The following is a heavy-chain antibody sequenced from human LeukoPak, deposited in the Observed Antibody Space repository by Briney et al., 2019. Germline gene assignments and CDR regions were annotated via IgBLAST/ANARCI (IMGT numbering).Heavy chain of an antibody. CDR1: GFTFSSYS. CDR3: TRDPRLCDY. V-gene: IGHV3-48*04. Sequence: GGSLRLSCAASGFTFSSYSMNWVRQAPGKGLEWVAYINPSGTIMKYADALKGRFTVSRDNAENSLYLQMNSLRAEDTATYYCTRDPRLCDYWGQGTRITVSS. CDR2: INPSGTIM. J-gene: IGHJ4*02.